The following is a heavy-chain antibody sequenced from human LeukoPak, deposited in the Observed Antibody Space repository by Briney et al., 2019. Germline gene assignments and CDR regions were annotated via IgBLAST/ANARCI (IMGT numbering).Heavy chain of an antibody. CDR3: ARDIVVVPAATALYYYYYGMDV. CDR1: GGSFSGYY. D-gene: IGHD2-2*01. J-gene: IGHJ6*04. V-gene: IGHV4-34*01. CDR2: INHSGST. Sequence: SETLSLTCAVYGGSFSGYYWSWIRQPPGKGLEWIGEINHSGSTNYNPSLKSRVTISVDTSKNQFSLKLSSVTAADTAVYYCARDIVVVPAATALYYYYYGMDVWGKGTTVTVSS.